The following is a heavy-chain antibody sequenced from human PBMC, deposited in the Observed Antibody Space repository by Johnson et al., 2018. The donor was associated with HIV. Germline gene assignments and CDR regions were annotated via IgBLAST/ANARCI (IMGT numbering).Heavy chain of an antibody. CDR3: ARSKDCSGGSCPDAFDI. D-gene: IGHD2-15*01. J-gene: IGHJ3*02. CDR1: GFTFSDYY. CDR2: ISSSGRTI. Sequence: QVQLVESGGGLVQPGGSLRLSCVASGFTFSDYYMTWVRQAPGKGLEWVSYISSSGRTIYSADSVKGRFTISRDNAKNSLYLQMNSLRAEDTAVYYCARSKDCSGGSCPDAFDIWGQGTMLIVSS. V-gene: IGHV3-11*04.